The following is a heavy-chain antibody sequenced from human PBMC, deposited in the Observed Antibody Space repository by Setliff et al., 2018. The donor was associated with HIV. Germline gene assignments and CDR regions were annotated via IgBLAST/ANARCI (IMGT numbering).Heavy chain of an antibody. CDR1: GGSVSTSSYY. J-gene: IGHJ4*02. CDR2: LYYDGST. Sequence: PSETLSLTCTVSGGSVSTSSYYWGWIRQPPGKGLEWIGSLYYDGSTYYKPSLKSRITISEDTSKNQFSLKLSSVTAADTAVYYCARPPTTAVYYFDYWGQGTLVTVS. D-gene: IGHD5-12*01. CDR3: ARPPTTAVYYFDY. V-gene: IGHV4-39*01.